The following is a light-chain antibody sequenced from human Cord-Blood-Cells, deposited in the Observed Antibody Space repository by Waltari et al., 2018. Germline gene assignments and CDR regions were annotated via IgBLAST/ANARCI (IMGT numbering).Light chain of an antibody. V-gene: IGLV2-23*03. CDR3: CSYAGSSTFVV. Sequence: QPAPTQAASVSGSPGPSVTIPGTGTRSDVGSYNHVSWYQQHPGKAPKLMIYEGSKRPSGVSNRFAGSKSGNTASLTISGLQAEDEADYYCCSYAGSSTFVVFGGGTKLTVL. CDR2: EGS. J-gene: IGLJ2*01. CDR1: RSDVGSYNH.